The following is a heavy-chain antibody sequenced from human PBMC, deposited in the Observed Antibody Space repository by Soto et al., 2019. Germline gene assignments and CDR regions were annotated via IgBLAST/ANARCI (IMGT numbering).Heavy chain of an antibody. CDR1: GFTFSSNS. CDR2: ISSSSSTI. Sequence: EVQVVESGGGLVQPGGSLRLSCAASGFTFSSNSMNWVRQAPGKGLEWISYISSSSSTIYADSVKGRFTISRDNAKNSLYLQMNSLRDDYTAVYYCARVIWSGHLTSDLWGQGTLVTVSS. CDR3: ARVIWSGHLTSDL. J-gene: IGHJ5*02. V-gene: IGHV3-48*02. D-gene: IGHD3-3*01.